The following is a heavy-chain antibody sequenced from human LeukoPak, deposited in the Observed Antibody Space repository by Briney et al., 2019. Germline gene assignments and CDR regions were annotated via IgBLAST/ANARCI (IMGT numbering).Heavy chain of an antibody. V-gene: IGHV4-34*01. Sequence: SETLSLTCAVYGGSFSGYYWSWIRQPPGKGLEWIGEIYHSGSTNYNPSLKSRVTISVDKSKNQFSLKLSSVTAADTAVYYCARLYCSGGSCYGGWFDPWGQGTLVTVSS. D-gene: IGHD2-15*01. CDR1: GGSFSGYY. J-gene: IGHJ5*02. CDR2: IYHSGST. CDR3: ARLYCSGGSCYGGWFDP.